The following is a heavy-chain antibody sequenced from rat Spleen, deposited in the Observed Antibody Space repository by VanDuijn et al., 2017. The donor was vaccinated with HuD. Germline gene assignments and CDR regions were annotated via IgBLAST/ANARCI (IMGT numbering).Heavy chain of an antibody. Sequence: EVQLVESGGGLVQPGRSLKLSCVASGFTFNNYWMTWIRQAPGKGLEWAASITNSGGSTYYPESVKGRFTIFRDNAKSTLYLQMNSLRSEDTATYYCTRGLTIAAISTFDYWGQGVMVTVSS. CDR2: ITNSGGST. J-gene: IGHJ2*01. V-gene: IGHV5-31*01. CDR3: TRGLTIAAISTFDY. D-gene: IGHD1-2*01. CDR1: GFTFNNYW.